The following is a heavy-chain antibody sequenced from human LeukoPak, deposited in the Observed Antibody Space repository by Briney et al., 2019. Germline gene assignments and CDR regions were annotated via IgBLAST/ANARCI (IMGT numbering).Heavy chain of an antibody. J-gene: IGHJ5*02. CDR2: ISNNGGYT. D-gene: IGHD3-10*01. V-gene: IGHV3-23*01. CDR1: GFTFSSSA. Sequence: GGSLRLSCAASGFTFSSSAMSWVRQAPGKGLEWVSAISNNGGYTYYADSVQGRFTISRDNSKNTLYLQMNSLRAEDTAVYYCAKDPGSPWWFDPWGQGTLVTVSS. CDR3: AKDPGSPWWFDP.